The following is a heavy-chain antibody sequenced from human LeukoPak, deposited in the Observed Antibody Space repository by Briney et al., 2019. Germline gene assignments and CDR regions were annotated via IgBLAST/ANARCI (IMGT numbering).Heavy chain of an antibody. Sequence: GGSLRLSCAASGFTFSSHSMNWVRQAPGKGLDWISYVSSSSSSIKYADSVKGRFTISRDNAKNSLYLQMNSLRAEDTAVYYCARGGGTYAYFDSWGQGTLVTVSS. CDR2: VSSSSSSI. CDR1: GFTFSSHS. D-gene: IGHD1-26*01. CDR3: ARGGGTYAYFDS. J-gene: IGHJ4*02. V-gene: IGHV3-48*01.